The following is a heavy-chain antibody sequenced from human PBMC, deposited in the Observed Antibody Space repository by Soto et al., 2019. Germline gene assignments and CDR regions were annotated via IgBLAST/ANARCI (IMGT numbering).Heavy chain of an antibody. CDR1: GFTFSSYG. CDR2: IWYDGSSK. Sequence: QVQLVESGGGVVQPGRSLRLSCAASGFTFSSYGMHWVRQAPGKGLEWVAVIWYDGSSKYYADSVKGRFTISRDTSKNTLYLQMSSLGAEDTAVYYCASDYSGSYYDYWGQGTLVTVSS. CDR3: ASDYSGSYYDY. V-gene: IGHV3-33*01. D-gene: IGHD1-26*01. J-gene: IGHJ4*02.